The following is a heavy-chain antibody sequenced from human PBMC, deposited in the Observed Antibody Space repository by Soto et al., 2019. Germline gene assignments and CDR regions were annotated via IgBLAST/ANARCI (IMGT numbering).Heavy chain of an antibody. CDR1: GYTFTSYG. V-gene: IGHV1-18*01. CDR3: ARGVFGMVAATLRRNWFDP. J-gene: IGHJ5*02. Sequence: QVQLVQSGAEVKKPGASVKVSCKASGYTFTSYGISWVRQAPGQGLEWMGWISAYNGNTNYAQELQGRVTMTTDTSTSTAYMELRSLRSDDTAVYYCARGVFGMVAATLRRNWFDPWGQGTLVTVSS. D-gene: IGHD2-15*01. CDR2: ISAYNGNT.